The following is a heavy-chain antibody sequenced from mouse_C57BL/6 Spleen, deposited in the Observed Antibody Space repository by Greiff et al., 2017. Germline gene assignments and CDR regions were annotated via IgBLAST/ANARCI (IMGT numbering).Heavy chain of an antibody. Sequence: QVQLKESGAELVKPGASVKVSCKASGYTFTSYWMHWVKQRPGQGLEWIGRIHPSDSDTNYNQKFKGKATLTVDKSSSTAYMQLSSLTSEDSAVYYCASPYSHLPFAYWGQGTLVTVSA. D-gene: IGHD2-12*01. CDR3: ASPYSHLPFAY. J-gene: IGHJ3*01. CDR2: IHPSDSDT. CDR1: GYTFTSYW. V-gene: IGHV1-74*01.